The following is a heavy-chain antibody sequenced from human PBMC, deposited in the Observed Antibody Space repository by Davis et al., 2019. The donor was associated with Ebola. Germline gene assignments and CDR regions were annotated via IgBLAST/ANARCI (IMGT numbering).Heavy chain of an antibody. CDR3: ARGRGIGLDY. CDR1: GGSISSSSYY. Sequence: SETLSLTCTVSGGSISSSSYYWGWIRQPPGKGLEWIGEINHSGSTNYNPSLKSRVTISVDTSKNQFSLKLSSVTAADTAVYYCARGRGIGLDYWGQGTLVTVSS. V-gene: IGHV4-39*07. D-gene: IGHD6-13*01. CDR2: INHSGST. J-gene: IGHJ4*02.